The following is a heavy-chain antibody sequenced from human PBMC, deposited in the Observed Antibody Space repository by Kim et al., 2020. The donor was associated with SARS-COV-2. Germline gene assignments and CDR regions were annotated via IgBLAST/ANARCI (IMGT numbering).Heavy chain of an antibody. CDR3: ARDWSGF. D-gene: IGHD3-3*01. CDR2: NGNP. J-gene: IGHJ3*01. Sequence: NGNPNYAQKFQGRVIMTTDTSTSTAYMELRSLRSDDTAVYYCARDWSGFWGQGTVVTVSS. V-gene: IGHV1-18*01.